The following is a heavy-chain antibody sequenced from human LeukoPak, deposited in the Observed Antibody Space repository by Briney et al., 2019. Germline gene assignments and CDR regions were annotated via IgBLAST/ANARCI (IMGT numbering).Heavy chain of an antibody. D-gene: IGHD6-19*01. CDR1: GGSISSSSYY. Sequence: VKPSETLSLTCTVSGGSISSSSYYWGWIRQPPGKGLEWIGSIYYDGSTYYNPSLKSRVTISVDTSKNHFSLKLSSVTAADTAVHYCARVTQQWPHYYFDYWGQGPLVTVSS. CDR3: ARVTQQWPHYYFDY. CDR2: IYYDGST. J-gene: IGHJ4*02. V-gene: IGHV4-39*07.